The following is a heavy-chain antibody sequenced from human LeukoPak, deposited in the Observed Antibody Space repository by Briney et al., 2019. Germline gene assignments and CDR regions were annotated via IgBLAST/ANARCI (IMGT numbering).Heavy chain of an antibody. CDR2: IYSGGSP. CDR1: GVTVTSSY. D-gene: IGHD3-22*01. V-gene: IGHV3-53*01. J-gene: IGHJ4*02. Sequence: PGGSLRLSCEVSGVTVTSSYMSWVRQAPGKGLEWVSVIYSGGSPYYADSVKGRFTISRDNSKNTLYLQMNSLRAEDTAVYYCARDLNYYDSSGYGHWGQGTLVTVSS. CDR3: ARDLNYYDSSGYGH.